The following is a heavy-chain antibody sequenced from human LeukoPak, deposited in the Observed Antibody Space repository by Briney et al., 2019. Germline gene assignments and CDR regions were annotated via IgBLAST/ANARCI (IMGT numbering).Heavy chain of an antibody. CDR2: ISASGGST. V-gene: IGHV3-23*01. CDR1: GYTFSSYA. D-gene: IGHD4-11*01. J-gene: IGHJ4*02. Sequence: GGSLRLSCAASGYTFSSYAMSWVRQAPGKGLEWVSGISASGGSTYYADSVKGRFTISRDNSKNTLYLQMHSLRAEDTALYYCAKGPPLTKRGYFDYWGQGALVTVSS. CDR3: AKGPPLTKRGYFDY.